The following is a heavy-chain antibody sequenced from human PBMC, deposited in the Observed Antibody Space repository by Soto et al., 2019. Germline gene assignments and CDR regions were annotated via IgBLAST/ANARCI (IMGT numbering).Heavy chain of an antibody. CDR3: ARDSDYGDYAPTKY. D-gene: IGHD4-17*01. V-gene: IGHV3-21*01. J-gene: IGHJ4*02. Sequence: GGSLRLSCAASGFTFSSYSMNWVRQAPGKGLEWVSSISSSSSYIYYADSVKGRFTISRDNAKNSLYLQMNSLRAEDTAVYYCARDSDYGDYAPTKYWGQGTLVTVSS. CDR1: GFTFSSYS. CDR2: ISSSSSYI.